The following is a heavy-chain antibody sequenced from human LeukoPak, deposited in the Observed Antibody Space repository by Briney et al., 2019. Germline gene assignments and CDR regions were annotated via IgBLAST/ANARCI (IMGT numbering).Heavy chain of an antibody. CDR1: GFTFSDSW. Sequence: SGGSLRLSCAASGFTFSDSWMSWVRQAPAKGLEWVANMNQDGSAKGYVDSVKGRFTISRDNARNSLYLQMSSLRPEDTAVYYCATYTHWVAGDVWGQGTTVTVSS. V-gene: IGHV3-7*01. CDR3: ATYTHWVAGDV. J-gene: IGHJ6*02. D-gene: IGHD3-16*01. CDR2: MNQDGSAK.